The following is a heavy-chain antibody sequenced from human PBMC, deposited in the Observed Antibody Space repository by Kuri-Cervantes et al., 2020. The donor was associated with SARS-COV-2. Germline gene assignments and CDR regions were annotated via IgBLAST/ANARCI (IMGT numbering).Heavy chain of an antibody. J-gene: IGHJ4*02. D-gene: IGHD3-22*01. Sequence: GSLKISCAASGFTFSSYEMNWVRQAPGKGLEWVSYISSSGSTIYYADSVKGRFTISRDNAKDSLYLQMNGLRAEDTAVYYCARDSYDSSGYYSALFDYWGQGTLVTVSS. CDR1: GFTFSSYE. V-gene: IGHV3-48*03. CDR3: ARDSYDSSGYYSALFDY. CDR2: ISSSGSTI.